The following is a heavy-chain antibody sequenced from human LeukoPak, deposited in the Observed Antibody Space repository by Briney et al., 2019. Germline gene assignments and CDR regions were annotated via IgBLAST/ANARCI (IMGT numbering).Heavy chain of an antibody. J-gene: IGHJ4*02. D-gene: IGHD2-15*01. CDR3: AREELVVASDY. Sequence: GGSLRLSCAASGFTFSSYEMNWVRQAPGKGLERLSYISSSGSSIFYADSVKGRLTISRDNAKNSLYLQMNSLRAEDTAVYYCAREELVVASDYWGQGTLVTVSS. V-gene: IGHV3-48*03. CDR2: ISSSGSSI. CDR1: GFTFSSYE.